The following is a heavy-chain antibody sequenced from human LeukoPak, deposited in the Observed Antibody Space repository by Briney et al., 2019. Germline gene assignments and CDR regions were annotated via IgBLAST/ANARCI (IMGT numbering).Heavy chain of an antibody. CDR3: TTEGIVVAPAAYY. Sequence: KPGGSLRLSCAASGFTSSNAWMSWVRQAPGKGLEWVGRIKSKTDGGTTDYAAPVKGRFTISRDDSKNTLYLQMNSLKTEDTAVYYCTTEGIVVAPAAYYWGQGTLVTVSS. CDR1: GFTSSNAW. CDR2: IKSKTDGGTT. D-gene: IGHD2-2*01. V-gene: IGHV3-15*01. J-gene: IGHJ4*02.